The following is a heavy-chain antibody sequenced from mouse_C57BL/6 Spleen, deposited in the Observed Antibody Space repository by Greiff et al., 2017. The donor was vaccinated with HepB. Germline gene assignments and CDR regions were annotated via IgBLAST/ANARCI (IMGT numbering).Heavy chain of an antibody. CDR2: IYPGSGST. CDR3: ARRMVTGGGYYAMDY. J-gene: IGHJ4*01. D-gene: IGHD2-2*01. V-gene: IGHV1-55*01. Sequence: VQLQQPGAELVKPGASVKMSCKASGYTFTSYWITWVKQRPGQGLEWIGDIYPGSGSTNYNEKFKSKATLTVDTSSSTAYMQLSSLTSEDSAVYYCARRMVTGGGYYAMDYWGQGTSVTVSS. CDR1: GYTFTSYW.